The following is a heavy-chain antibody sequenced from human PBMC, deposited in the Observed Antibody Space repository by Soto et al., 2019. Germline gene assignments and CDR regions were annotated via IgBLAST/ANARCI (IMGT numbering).Heavy chain of an antibody. V-gene: IGHV3-30*03. J-gene: IGHJ4*02. CDR2: ISYDGSNK. CDR3: ASHPRYNWNYGRDLFDY. Sequence: GGSLRLSCAASGFTFSSYGMHWVRQAPGKGLEWVAVISYDGSNKYYADSVKGRFTISRDNSKNTMYLQMNSLRAEDTAVYYCASHPRYNWNYGRDLFDYWGQGTLVTVSS. D-gene: IGHD1-7*01. CDR1: GFTFSSYG.